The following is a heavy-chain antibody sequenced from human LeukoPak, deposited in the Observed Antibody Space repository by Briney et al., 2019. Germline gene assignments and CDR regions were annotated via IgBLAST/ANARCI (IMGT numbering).Heavy chain of an antibody. CDR2: TYYRSKWYN. D-gene: IGHD3-10*01. J-gene: IGHJ4*02. Sequence: SQTLSLTCAISGDSVPSNSAAWNWIRQSPSRGLEWLGRTYYRSKWYNDYAVSVKSRITINPDTSKNQFSLQLNSVTPEDTAVYYCAREYYGSGSYYNGARYFDYWGQGTLVTVSS. V-gene: IGHV6-1*01. CDR3: AREYYGSGSYYNGARYFDY. CDR1: GDSVPSNSAA.